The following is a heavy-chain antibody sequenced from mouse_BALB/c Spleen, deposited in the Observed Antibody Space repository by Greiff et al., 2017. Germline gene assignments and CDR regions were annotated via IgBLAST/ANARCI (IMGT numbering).Heavy chain of an antibody. D-gene: IGHD2-4*01. CDR3: ARGGPDYDVWYFDV. Sequence: QVQLQQSGAELVRPGSSVKISCKASGYAFSSYWMNWVKQRPGQGLEWIGQIYPGDGDTNYNGKFKGKATLTADKSSSTAYMQLSSLTSEDSAVYFCARGGPDYDVWYFDVWGAGTTVTVSS. CDR2: IYPGDGDT. CDR1: GYAFSSYW. J-gene: IGHJ1*01. V-gene: IGHV1-80*01.